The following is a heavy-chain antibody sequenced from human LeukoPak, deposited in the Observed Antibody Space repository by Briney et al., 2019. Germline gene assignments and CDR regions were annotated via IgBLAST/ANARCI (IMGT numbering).Heavy chain of an antibody. Sequence: SETLSLTCTVSGGSISSGSYYWSWIRQPAGKGLEWIGRIYTSGSTNYNPSLKSRVTISVDTSKNQFSLKLSSVTAADTAVYYCARYYDFWRSFDYWGQGTLVTVSS. CDR1: GGSISSGSYY. J-gene: IGHJ4*02. CDR2: IYTSGST. V-gene: IGHV4-61*02. CDR3: ARYYDFWRSFDY. D-gene: IGHD3-3*01.